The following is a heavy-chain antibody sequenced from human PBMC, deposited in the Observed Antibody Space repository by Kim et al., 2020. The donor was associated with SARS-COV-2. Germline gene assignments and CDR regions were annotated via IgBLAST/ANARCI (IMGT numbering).Heavy chain of an antibody. D-gene: IGHD3-3*01. Sequence: ASVKVSCKASGYTFTSYDINWVRQATGQGLEWMGWMNHNSGNTGYAQKFQGRVTMTRNTSISTAYMELSSLRSEDTAVYYCARSRLRFLEWLLVRYYYGMDVWGQGTTVTVSS. J-gene: IGHJ6*02. CDR3: ARSRLRFLEWLLVRYYYGMDV. CDR1: GYTFTSYD. V-gene: IGHV1-8*01. CDR2: MNHNSGNT.